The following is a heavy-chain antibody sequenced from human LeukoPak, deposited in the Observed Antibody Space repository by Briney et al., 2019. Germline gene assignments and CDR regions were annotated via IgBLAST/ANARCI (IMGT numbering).Heavy chain of an antibody. D-gene: IGHD1-26*01. Sequence: PGGSLRLSCAASGFTFSSYTMHGVRQAPGKRLQSVSAITSTGGYTHYADSVKGRFTISRDNSRNALFLQMGGLRIEDMAVYYCARVKMGATVSDYYYYYMDVWGKGTTVTVSS. CDR3: ARVKMGATVSDYYYYYMDV. CDR1: GFTFSSYT. V-gene: IGHV3-64*02. CDR2: ITSTGGYT. J-gene: IGHJ6*03.